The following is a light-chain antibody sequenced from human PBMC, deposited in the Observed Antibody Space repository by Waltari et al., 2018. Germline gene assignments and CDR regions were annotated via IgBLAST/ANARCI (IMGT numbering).Light chain of an antibody. CDR2: LDS. Sequence: SSVLTQAPSVSVAPGQTATVTCGGDNIGSRSVHWYQQKPGRPPVLVVYLDSDRPSGIPERCSGSKSGNAATLTISRVEAGDEADYYCHVWDANTVMFGGGTKLTVL. CDR1: NIGSRS. V-gene: IGLV3-21*02. CDR3: HVWDANTVM. J-gene: IGLJ3*02.